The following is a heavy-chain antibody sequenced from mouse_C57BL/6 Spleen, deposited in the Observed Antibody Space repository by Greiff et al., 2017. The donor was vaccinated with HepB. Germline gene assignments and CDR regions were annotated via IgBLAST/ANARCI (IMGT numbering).Heavy chain of an antibody. CDR2: INPNNGGT. CDR1: GYTFTDYY. V-gene: IGHV1-26*01. D-gene: IGHD2-5*01. J-gene: IGHJ4*01. CDR3: ARYHYSNYAMDY. Sequence: VQLQQSGPELVKPGASVKISCKASGYTFTDYYMNWVKQSHGKSLEWIGDINPNNGGTSYNQKFKGKATLTVDKSSSTAYMELRSLTSEDSAVYYCARYHYSNYAMDYWGQGTSVTVSS.